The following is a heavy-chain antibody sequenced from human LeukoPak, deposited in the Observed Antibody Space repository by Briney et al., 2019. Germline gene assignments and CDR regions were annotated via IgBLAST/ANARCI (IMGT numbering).Heavy chain of an antibody. CDR3: ARGVRSDCYSCFDY. Sequence: ASVKVSCKVSGDTLTEFAMHWVRQAPGQGLEWMGIINPSGDSTSYAQKFQGRVTMTRDTSTSTVYMELSSLRSEDTAVYYCARGVRSDCYSCFDYWGQGTLVTVSS. CDR1: GDTLTEFA. J-gene: IGHJ4*02. D-gene: IGHD3-10*01. V-gene: IGHV1-46*01. CDR2: INPSGDST.